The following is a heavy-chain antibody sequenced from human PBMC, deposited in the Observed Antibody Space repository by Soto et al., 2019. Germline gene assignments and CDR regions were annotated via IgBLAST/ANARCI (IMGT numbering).Heavy chain of an antibody. CDR1: GYTFTSYA. CDR3: ANDSCYYYYVAY. J-gene: IGHJ4*02. D-gene: IGHD3-22*01. V-gene: IGHV1-3*01. Sequence: ASVKVSCKASGYTFTSYAMHWVRQAPGQRLEWMGWINAGNGNTKYSQKFQGRVTITRDTSASTAYMELSSLRSEDTAVYYCANDSCYYYYVAYWGQGTLVTVSS. CDR2: INAGNGNT.